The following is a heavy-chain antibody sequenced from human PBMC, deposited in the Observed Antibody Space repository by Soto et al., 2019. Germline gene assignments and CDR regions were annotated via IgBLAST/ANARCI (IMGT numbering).Heavy chain of an antibody. CDR2: INPSGGST. CDR3: ARDYGDYQGNYYYGMDV. V-gene: IGHV1-46*01. Sequence: ASVKVSCKASGYTFTSYYMHWVRQAPGQGLEWMGIINPSGGSTSYAQKFQGRVTMTRDTSTSTVYMELSSLRSEDTAVYYCARDYGDYQGNYYYGMDVWGQGTTVTVSS. CDR1: GYTFTSYY. J-gene: IGHJ6*02. D-gene: IGHD4-17*01.